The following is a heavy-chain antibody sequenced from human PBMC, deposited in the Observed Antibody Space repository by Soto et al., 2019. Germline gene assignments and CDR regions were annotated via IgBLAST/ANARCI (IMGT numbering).Heavy chain of an antibody. J-gene: IGHJ4*02. D-gene: IGHD3-16*01. CDR1: GFTFTRST. CDR3: APVWGSLG. CDR2: IDVGSGDT. Sequence: QMQLVQSGPEVKKPGTSVKVSCKASGFTFTRSTLQWVRQARGQGLEWIGWIDVGSGDTDYAQKFQERVTITRDMSTNTASIELSSLTSEDPAAYYCAPVWGSLGWGQGTLVTVSS. V-gene: IGHV1-58*01.